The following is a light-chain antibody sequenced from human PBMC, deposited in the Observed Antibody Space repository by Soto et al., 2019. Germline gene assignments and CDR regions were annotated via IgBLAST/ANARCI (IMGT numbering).Light chain of an antibody. V-gene: IGLV2-8*01. CDR1: SSDVGGYNY. CDR3: ASYAGRDNFVV. Sequence: QSVLTQPPSASGSPGQSVTISCTGTSSDVGGYNYVSWYQRHPYRAPKLMIYEVTKRPSGVPDRFSGSKSGNTASLTVSELQAEDDADSYCASYAGRDNFVVFGGGTQLTVL. CDR2: EVT. J-gene: IGLJ2*01.